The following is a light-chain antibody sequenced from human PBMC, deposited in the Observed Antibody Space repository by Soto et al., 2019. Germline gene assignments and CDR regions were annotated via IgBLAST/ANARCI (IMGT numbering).Light chain of an antibody. CDR1: QGISNY. J-gene: IGKJ3*01. CDR3: QQLNSFPRT. Sequence: IQLTQSPSSLSASVGDRVTITCRASQGISNYLAWYQQKPGKAPXLLXXXXXXXXXXXXXXXXXXXXGTXFTLTISSLQPEDFATYYCQQLNSFPRTFGPGTKVDIK. CDR2: XXX. V-gene: IGKV1-9*01.